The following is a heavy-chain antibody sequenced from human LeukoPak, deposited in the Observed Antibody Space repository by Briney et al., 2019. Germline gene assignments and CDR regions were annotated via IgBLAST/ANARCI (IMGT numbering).Heavy chain of an antibody. D-gene: IGHD1-26*01. Sequence: PGGSLRLSCAVSGFTVSSNYMSWVRQAPGKELEWVAVIYSGGSTYHADSVKGRFTISRDNSKNTLYLQMNSLRAEDTAVYYCAKDGPYDEVGATLSYYFDYWGQGTLVTVSS. CDR1: GFTVSSNY. CDR3: AKDGPYDEVGATLSYYFDY. V-gene: IGHV3-53*05. CDR2: IYSGGST. J-gene: IGHJ4*02.